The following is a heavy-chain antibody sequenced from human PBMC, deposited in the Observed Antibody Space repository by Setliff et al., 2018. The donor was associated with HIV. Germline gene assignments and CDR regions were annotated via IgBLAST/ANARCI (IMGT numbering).Heavy chain of an antibody. CDR3: ATDTSISWFYH. Sequence: PSETLSLTCRVSGYFINIGHYCGWLRQSPGKGLEWIGTIYNSGGTYYNPSLKSRVTISVDTSNNQFSLRMNSVTAADTAVYYCATDTSISWFYHWGQGTLVTVSS. CDR1: GYFINIGHY. CDR2: IYNSGGT. J-gene: IGHJ5*01. D-gene: IGHD1-1*01. V-gene: IGHV4-38-2*02.